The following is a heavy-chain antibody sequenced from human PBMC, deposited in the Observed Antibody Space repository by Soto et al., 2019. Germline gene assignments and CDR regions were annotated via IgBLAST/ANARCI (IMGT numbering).Heavy chain of an antibody. Sequence: QTLTLTCTFSGFSLSTSGVGVGWIRQPPGKALEWLALIYWDDDKRYSPSLKSRLTITKDTSKNQLVLTMTNMDPVDTATYYGAHYKGVPYYDFWSGYHDYWGQGTLVTAPQ. CDR1: GFSLSTSGVG. J-gene: IGHJ4*02. CDR2: IYWDDDK. D-gene: IGHD3-3*01. V-gene: IGHV2-5*02. CDR3: AHYKGVPYYDFWSGYHDY.